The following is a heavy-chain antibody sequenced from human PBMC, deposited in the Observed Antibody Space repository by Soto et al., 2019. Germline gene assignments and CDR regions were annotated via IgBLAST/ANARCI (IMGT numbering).Heavy chain of an antibody. CDR3: ARGGNDSSGWYRYYYYYYGMDV. V-gene: IGHV1-18*01. D-gene: IGHD6-19*01. Sequence: ASVKVSCKASGYTFTSYGISWVRQAPGQGLEWMGWISAYNGNTNYAQKLQGRVTMTTDTSKSTAYMELRSLRSDDTAVYYCARGGNDSSGWYRYYYYYYGMDVWGQGTTVTVSS. CDR1: GYTFTSYG. J-gene: IGHJ6*02. CDR2: ISAYNGNT.